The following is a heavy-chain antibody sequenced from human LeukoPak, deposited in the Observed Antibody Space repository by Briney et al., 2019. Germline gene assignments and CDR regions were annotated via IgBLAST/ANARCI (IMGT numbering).Heavy chain of an antibody. D-gene: IGHD2-15*01. Sequence: ASVKVSCKASGYTFTSYGISWVRQAPGQGLEWMGWISAYNGNTNYAQKLQGRVTMTTDTSTSTAYMELRSLRSDDTAVYYCARDLYYCSGGSRYYNYWGQGTLVTVSS. V-gene: IGHV1-18*01. J-gene: IGHJ4*02. CDR1: GYTFTSYG. CDR3: ARDLYYCSGGSRYYNY. CDR2: ISAYNGNT.